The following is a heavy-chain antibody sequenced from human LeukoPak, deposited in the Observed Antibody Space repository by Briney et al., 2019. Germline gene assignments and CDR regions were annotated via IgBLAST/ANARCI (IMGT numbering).Heavy chain of an antibody. CDR3: AGGVGDAKHHDAFDI. CDR1: GGSISSYY. J-gene: IGHJ3*02. D-gene: IGHD3-16*01. Sequence: SETLSLTCTVSGGSISSYYWSWLRQPPGKGLEWIGYIYYSGSTNYNPSLKSRVTISVDTSKNQFSLKLSSVTPADTAVYYCAGGVGDAKHHDAFDIWGQGTMVTVSS. V-gene: IGHV4-59*01. CDR2: IYYSGST.